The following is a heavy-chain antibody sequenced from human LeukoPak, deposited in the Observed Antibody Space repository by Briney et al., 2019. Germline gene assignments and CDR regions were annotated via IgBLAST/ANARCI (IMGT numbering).Heavy chain of an antibody. Sequence: GGSLRLSCAASGFTVSSNYMSWVRQAPGGGLEWVSVIYSGGSTNYADPVKGRFTTSRENSKKTLYLQMNSLRAEDTAVYYCAREYRSGWSRGYYFDYWGQGTLVTVSS. V-gene: IGHV3-66*01. J-gene: IGHJ4*02. CDR3: AREYRSGWSRGYYFDY. CDR1: GFTVSSNY. CDR2: IYSGGST. D-gene: IGHD6-19*01.